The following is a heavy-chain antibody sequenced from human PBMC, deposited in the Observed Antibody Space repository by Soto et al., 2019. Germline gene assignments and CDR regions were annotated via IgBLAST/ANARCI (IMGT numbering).Heavy chain of an antibody. J-gene: IGHJ5*02. D-gene: IGHD3-10*01. CDR2: IYYSGST. CDR1: GGSISSSRYY. V-gene: IGHV4-39*01. Sequence: QLQLQESGPGLVKPSETLSLTCTVSGGSISSSRYYWGWIRQPPGKGREWIGSIYYSGSTYYNPSLKSRVTISVDTSKNQYSLKLSSVTAADTAVYYCARHPDVARGGFDPWGQGTLVTVSS. CDR3: ARHPDVARGGFDP.